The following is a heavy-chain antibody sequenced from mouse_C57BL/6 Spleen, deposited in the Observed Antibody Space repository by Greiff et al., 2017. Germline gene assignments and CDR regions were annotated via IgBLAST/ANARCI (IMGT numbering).Heavy chain of an antibody. CDR2: IDPENGDT. J-gene: IGHJ2*01. CDR3: TVVARDY. D-gene: IGHD1-1*01. V-gene: IGHV14-4*01. CDR1: GFNIKDDY. Sequence: EVQLQESGAELVRPGASVKLSCTASGFNIKDDYMHWVKQRPEQGLEWIGWIDPENGDTEYASKFQGKATITADTSSNTAYLQLSSLTSEDTAVYYCTVVARDYWGQGTTLTVSS.